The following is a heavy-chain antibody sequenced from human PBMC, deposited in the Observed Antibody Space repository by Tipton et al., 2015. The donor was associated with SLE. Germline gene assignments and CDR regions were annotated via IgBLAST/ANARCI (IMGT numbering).Heavy chain of an antibody. CDR1: GASITSSDW. V-gene: IGHV4-4*01. J-gene: IGHJ6*02. D-gene: IGHD2-15*01. CDR2: IHHRGST. Sequence: TLSLTCAVSGASITSSDWWSWVRQPPGKGLEYIGEIHHRGSTNYKSSLRGRVTISVDKSKNQFSLRLSSVTAADTAVYFCARSRGLGSCSGDNCYDYYFGMDVWGQGTTVTVSS. CDR3: ARSRGLGSCSGDNCYDYYFGMDV.